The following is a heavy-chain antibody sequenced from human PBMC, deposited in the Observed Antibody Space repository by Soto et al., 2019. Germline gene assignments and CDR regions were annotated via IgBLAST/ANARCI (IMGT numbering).Heavy chain of an antibody. CDR3: ARGGRLWFGEFVA. CDR2: INHSGST. D-gene: IGHD3-10*01. Sequence: SETLSLTCAVYGGSFSGYYWSWIRQPPGKGLEWIGEINHSGSTNYNPSLKSRVTISVDTSKNQFSLKLSSVTAADTAVYYCARGGRLWFGEFVAWGQGTLVTVSS. V-gene: IGHV4-34*01. J-gene: IGHJ5*02. CDR1: GGSFSGYY.